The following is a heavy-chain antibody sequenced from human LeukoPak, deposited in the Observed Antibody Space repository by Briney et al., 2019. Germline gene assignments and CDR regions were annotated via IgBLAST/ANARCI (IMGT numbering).Heavy chain of an antibody. Sequence: SETLSLTCTVSGGSISSYYWSWIRQPPGKGLEWIGEINHSGSTNYNPSLKSRVTISVDTSKNQFSLKLSSVTAADTAVYYCARTPGGVVPALHNWFDPWGQGTLVTVSS. V-gene: IGHV4-34*01. D-gene: IGHD2-2*01. CDR1: GGSISSYY. CDR2: INHSGST. CDR3: ARTPGGVVPALHNWFDP. J-gene: IGHJ5*02.